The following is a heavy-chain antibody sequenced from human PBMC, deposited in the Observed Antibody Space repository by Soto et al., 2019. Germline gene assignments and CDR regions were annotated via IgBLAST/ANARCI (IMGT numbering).Heavy chain of an antibody. Sequence: GGSLRLSCAASGFTFSYYYMSWIRQAPGKGLEWVSYISSSGSTIYYADSVKGRFTISRDNAKNSLYLQMNSLRAEDTAVYYCVXQYYYDSSGPNPGSIDYWGQGTLVTVSS. CDR1: GFTFSYYY. CDR2: ISSSGSTI. CDR3: VXQYYYDSSGPNPGSIDY. V-gene: IGHV3-11*01. D-gene: IGHD3-22*01. J-gene: IGHJ4*02.